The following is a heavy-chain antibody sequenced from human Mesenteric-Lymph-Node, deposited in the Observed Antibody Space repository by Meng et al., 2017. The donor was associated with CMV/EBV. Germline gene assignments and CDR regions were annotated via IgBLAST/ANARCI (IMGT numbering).Heavy chain of an antibody. CDR2: IIPIFGTA. V-gene: IGHV1-69*05. D-gene: IGHD3-22*01. CDR3: ARGDDSSGYYSFGIDY. CDR1: GGTFSSFYA. J-gene: IGHJ4*02. Sequence: SVKVSCKASGGTFSSFYAFSWVRQAPGQGLEWMGGIIPIFGTANYAQKFQGRVTITTDESTSTAYMELSSLRSEDTAVYYCARGDDSSGYYSFGIDYWGQGTLVTVSS.